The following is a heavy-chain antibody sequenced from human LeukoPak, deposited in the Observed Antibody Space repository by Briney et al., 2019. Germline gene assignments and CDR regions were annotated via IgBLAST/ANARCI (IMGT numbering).Heavy chain of an antibody. CDR3: ARGPTISETGYFDY. J-gene: IGHJ4*03. CDR2: INHRGDT. V-gene: IGHV4-34*01. Sequence: SETLSLTCAVYGGSFSTYYWSWLRQSPGKGLEWIAEINHRGDTNYNPSVKSRVTISVDTSKNQFSLKVRSLTAADTAFYYCARGPTISETGYFDYWGQGTLVTVSS. CDR1: GGSFSTYY. D-gene: IGHD1-1*01.